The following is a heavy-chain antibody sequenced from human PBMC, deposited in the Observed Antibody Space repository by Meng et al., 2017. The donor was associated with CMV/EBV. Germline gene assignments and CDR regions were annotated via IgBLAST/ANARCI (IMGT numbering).Heavy chain of an antibody. V-gene: IGHV1-2*02. CDR1: GYTFTGYY. J-gene: IGHJ4*02. Sequence: ASVKVSCKASGYTFTGYYMHWVRQAPGQGLEWMGWINPNSGGTNYAQKFQGRVTMTRDTSISTAYMELSRLRSDDTAVYYCARFRYSSGWYGLDYWGQGTLVTVSS. CDR3: ARFRYSSGWYGLDY. CDR2: INPNSGGT. D-gene: IGHD6-19*01.